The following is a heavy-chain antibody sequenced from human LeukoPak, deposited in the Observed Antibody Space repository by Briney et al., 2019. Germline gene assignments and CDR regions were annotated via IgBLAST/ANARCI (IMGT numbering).Heavy chain of an antibody. V-gene: IGHV3-33*01. CDR3: ARGSDFVWGSYRPYFDY. Sequence: PGRSLRLSCAASGFTFSSYGMHWVRQAPGKGLEWVAVIWGDGSNKYYADSVKGRFTISRDNSKNTLYLQMNSLRAEDTAVYYCARGSDFVWGSYRPYFDYWGQGTLVTVSS. D-gene: IGHD3-16*02. CDR2: IWGDGSNK. CDR1: GFTFSSYG. J-gene: IGHJ4*02.